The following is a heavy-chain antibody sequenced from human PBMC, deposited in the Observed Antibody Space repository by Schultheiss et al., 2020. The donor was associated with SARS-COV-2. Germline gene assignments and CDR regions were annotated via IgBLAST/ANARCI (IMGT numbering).Heavy chain of an antibody. D-gene: IGHD6-19*01. J-gene: IGHJ3*02. CDR2: LYYSGST. V-gene: IGHV4-59*01. CDR1: GGSISSSY. Sequence: SQTLSLTCTVSGGSISSSYWSCIRQPPGKGLEWIGYLYYSGSTNYTPSLKSRVTISVDTSKNQFSLKLSSVTAADTAVYYCAREGLGAVAGTRQLLHAFDIWGQGAMVTVSS. CDR3: AREGLGAVAGTRQLLHAFDI.